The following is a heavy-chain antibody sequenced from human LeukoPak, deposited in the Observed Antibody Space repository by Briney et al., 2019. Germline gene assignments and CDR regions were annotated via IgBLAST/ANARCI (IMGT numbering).Heavy chain of an antibody. CDR2: IYYSGST. J-gene: IGHJ4*02. Sequence: SETLSLTCTVSGGSISTYYWNWIRQPPGKGLEWIGYIYYSGSTYYNPSLKSRVTISVDTSKNQFSLKLSSVTAADTAVYYCARDSVTTTFDYWGQGTLVTVSS. V-gene: IGHV4-59*12. D-gene: IGHD4-17*01. CDR1: GGSISTYY. CDR3: ARDSVTTTFDY.